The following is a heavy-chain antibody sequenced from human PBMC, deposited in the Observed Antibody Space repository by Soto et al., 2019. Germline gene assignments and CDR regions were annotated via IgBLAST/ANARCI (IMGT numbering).Heavy chain of an antibody. D-gene: IGHD3-16*01. Sequence: ASVKVSCKASGGTFSSYAISWVRQAPGQGLEWMGGIIPIFGTANYAQKFQGRVTITADESTSTAYMELSSLRSEDTAVYYCARSGGKTASTRLAPDVWGQGTMVTVSS. V-gene: IGHV1-69*13. J-gene: IGHJ6*02. CDR2: IIPIFGTA. CDR3: ARSGGKTASTRLAPDV. CDR1: GGTFSSYA.